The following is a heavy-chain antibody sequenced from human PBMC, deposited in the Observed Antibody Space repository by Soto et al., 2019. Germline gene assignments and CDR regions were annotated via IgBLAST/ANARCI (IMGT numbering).Heavy chain of an antibody. V-gene: IGHV3-15*07. D-gene: IGHD5-18*01. CDR1: GFTFSNAW. CDR3: TTDTQGYSETNYYYYGMDV. Sequence: GGSLRLSCAASGFTFSNAWMNWVRQAPGKGLEWVGRIKSKTDGGKTDYAAPVKGRFTISRDDSKNTLYLQMNSLKTEDTAVYYCTTDTQGYSETNYYYYGMDVWGQGTTVTVSS. J-gene: IGHJ6*02. CDR2: IKSKTDGGKT.